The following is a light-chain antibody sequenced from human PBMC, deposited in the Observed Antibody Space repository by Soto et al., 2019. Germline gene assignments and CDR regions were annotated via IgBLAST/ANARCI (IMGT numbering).Light chain of an antibody. CDR2: GAS. Sequence: EIVLTQSPGTRSLSPGEGATLSCRASQSVSSSYLAWYQQKPGQAPRLLIYGASSRATGIPDRFSGSGSGTDFTLTISRLEPEDFAVYYCQQYGSPWTFGQGTKVDIK. V-gene: IGKV3-20*01. J-gene: IGKJ1*01. CDR3: QQYGSPWT. CDR1: QSVSSSY.